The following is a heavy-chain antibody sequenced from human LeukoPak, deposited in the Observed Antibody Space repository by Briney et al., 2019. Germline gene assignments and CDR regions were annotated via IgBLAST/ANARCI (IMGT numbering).Heavy chain of an antibody. CDR2: ISGSGDRT. Sequence: QTGGSLRLSCIASGFTFSNYGMSWVRQAPGKGQEWVSIISGSGDRTLHADSVKGRFTVSRDNSKNTVYLQMNSLRAEDTAVYYCAKDLRNIRTLVDLQMIWGQGTLVIVSS. CDR3: AKDLRNIRTLVDLQMI. CDR1: GFTFSNYG. J-gene: IGHJ3*02. V-gene: IGHV3-23*01. D-gene: IGHD2-8*02.